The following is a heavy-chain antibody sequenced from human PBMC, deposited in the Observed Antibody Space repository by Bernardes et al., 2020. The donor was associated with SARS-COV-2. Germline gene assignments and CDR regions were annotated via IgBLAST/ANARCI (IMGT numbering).Heavy chain of an antibody. V-gene: IGHV6-1*01. J-gene: IGHJ3*02. CDR3: ARASTYYYDSSGYYQPYAYAFDI. CDR2: TYYRSKWYN. D-gene: IGHD3-22*01. CDR1: GDSVSSNSAA. Sequence: SHTLSLTCAISGDSVSSNSAAWNWIRQSPSRGLEWLGRTYYRSKWYNDYAVSVKSRITINPDTSKNQFSLQLNSVTPEDTAVYYCARASTYYYDSSGYYQPYAYAFDIWGQGKMVTVSS.